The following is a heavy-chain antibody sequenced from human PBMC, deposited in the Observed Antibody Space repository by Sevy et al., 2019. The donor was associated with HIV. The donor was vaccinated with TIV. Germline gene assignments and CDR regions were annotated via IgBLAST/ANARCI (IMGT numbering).Heavy chain of an antibody. CDR3: ARDRLGITISAEWGGGMDV. CDR1: GFTLSTYG. D-gene: IGHD3-3*01. J-gene: IGHJ6*02. V-gene: IGHV3-33*01. CDR2: IRYDGSNK. Sequence: GGSLRLSCAASGFTLSTYGIHWVRQAPGKGLEWVAVIRYDGSNKYYADSVKGRFTISRDNSKNTLYLQMNSLRAEDTAVYYCARDRLGITISAEWGGGMDVWGQGTTVTVSS.